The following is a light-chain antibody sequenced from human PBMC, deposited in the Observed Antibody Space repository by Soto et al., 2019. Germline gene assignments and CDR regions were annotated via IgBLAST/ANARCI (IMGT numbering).Light chain of an antibody. CDR2: AAS. CDR3: QQHNSYPLT. Sequence: DIQLTQSPSFLSASVGDRVTITCRASQGISSYLAWYQQKPGKAPKLLIYAASTLESGVPSRFSGSGSGTEFTLTITSLQPEEFATYYCQQHNSYPLTCGGGTKVEIK. J-gene: IGKJ4*01. V-gene: IGKV1-9*01. CDR1: QGISSY.